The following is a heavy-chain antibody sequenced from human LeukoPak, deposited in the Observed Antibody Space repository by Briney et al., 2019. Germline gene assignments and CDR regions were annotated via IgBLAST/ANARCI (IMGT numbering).Heavy chain of an antibody. J-gene: IGHJ5*02. D-gene: IGHD1-1*01. CDR3: ARQERKGWFDP. CDR1: GGSISSSSYY. V-gene: IGHV4-39*01. CDR2: IYYSGST. Sequence: SETLSLTCTVSGGSISSSSYYWGWIRQPPGKGLEWIGSIYYSGSTYYNPSLKSRVTISVDTSKNQFSLKLSSVTAADAAVYYCARQERKGWFDPWGQGTLVTVSS.